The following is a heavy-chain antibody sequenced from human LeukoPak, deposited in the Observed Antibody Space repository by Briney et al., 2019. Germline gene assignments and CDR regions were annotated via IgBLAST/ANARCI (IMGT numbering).Heavy chain of an antibody. V-gene: IGHV5-51*01. CDR3: ARLYDSSGYYYGEYFQH. Sequence: MIXPRDCDTRYSPSFQGQVTISADKSISTAYLQWSSLKASDTAMYYCARLYDSSGYYYGEYFQHWGQGTLVTVSS. J-gene: IGHJ1*01. D-gene: IGHD3-22*01. CDR2: IXPRDCDT.